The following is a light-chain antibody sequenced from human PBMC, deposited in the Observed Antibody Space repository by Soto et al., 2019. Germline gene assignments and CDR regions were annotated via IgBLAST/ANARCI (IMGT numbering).Light chain of an antibody. CDR2: EVS. CDR1: SSDVGGYNY. CDR3: SSYKSSSTWV. V-gene: IGLV2-14*01. J-gene: IGLJ3*02. Sequence: QSVLTQPASVSGSPGQSITISCTGTSSDVGGYNYVSWYQQHPGKAPKLMIYEVSNRPSGVSNRFSGSKSGNTASLTISGLRAEDEADYYCSSYKSSSTWVFGGGTKLTVL.